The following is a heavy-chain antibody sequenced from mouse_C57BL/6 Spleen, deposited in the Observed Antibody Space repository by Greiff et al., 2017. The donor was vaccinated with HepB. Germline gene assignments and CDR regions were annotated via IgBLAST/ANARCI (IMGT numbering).Heavy chain of an antibody. CDR2: INPYNGGT. CDR1: GYTFTDYY. J-gene: IGHJ2*01. D-gene: IGHD1-1*01. Sequence: VQLQQSGPVLVKPGASVKMSCKASGYTFTDYYMNWVKQSHGKSLEWIGVINPYNGGTSYNQKFKGKATLTVDKSSSTAYMELNSLTSEDSAVYYCARWPDYYGSSYVDYWGQGTTLTVSS. V-gene: IGHV1-19*01. CDR3: ARWPDYYGSSYVDY.